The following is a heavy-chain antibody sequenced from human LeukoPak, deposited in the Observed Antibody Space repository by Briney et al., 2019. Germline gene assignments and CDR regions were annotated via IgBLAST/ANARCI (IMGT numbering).Heavy chain of an antibody. CDR3: ARDEITGTTVNY. D-gene: IGHD1-7*01. V-gene: IGHV1-18*01. CDR2: ISGYNGNT. CDR1: GYTFTSYG. J-gene: IGHJ4*02. Sequence: GASVKVSCKASGYTFTSYGISWVRQAPGQGLEWMGWISGYNGNTNSAQKLQGRVSMTTDTSTSTAYMELRSLRSDDTAVYYCARDEITGTTVNYWGQGTLVTVSS.